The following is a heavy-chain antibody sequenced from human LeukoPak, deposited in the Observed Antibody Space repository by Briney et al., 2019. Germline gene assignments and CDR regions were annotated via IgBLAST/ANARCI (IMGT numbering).Heavy chain of an antibody. J-gene: IGHJ4*02. D-gene: IGHD3-22*01. CDR1: GFSFSSYG. V-gene: IGHV3-33*01. CDR3: ATGSGHYYDR. Sequence: GRSLRLSCAASGFSFSSYGMHWVRQTPGTGLEWVAVTWYDGSKKYYADSVKGRFIISRDNSKNTLYLQMSSLTAEDTAVYYCATGSGHYYDRWGQGTLVTVSS. CDR2: TWYDGSKK.